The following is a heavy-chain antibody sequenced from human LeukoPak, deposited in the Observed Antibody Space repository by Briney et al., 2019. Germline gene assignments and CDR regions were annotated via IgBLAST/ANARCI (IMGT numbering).Heavy chain of an antibody. V-gene: IGHV4-4*07. CDR1: GASISSYY. CDR2: FSSSGTT. Sequence: SETLSLTCAVSGASISSYYWSWIRQPAGKGLEWIGRFSSSGTTKYNPSLKSRVTMSVDTSKSHFSLRLSSVTAADTAVYYCARDYYGSGRNYFDPWGQGTLVTVSS. CDR3: ARDYYGSGRNYFDP. J-gene: IGHJ5*02. D-gene: IGHD3-10*01.